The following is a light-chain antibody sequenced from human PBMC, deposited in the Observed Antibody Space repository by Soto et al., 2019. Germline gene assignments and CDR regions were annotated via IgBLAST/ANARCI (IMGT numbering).Light chain of an antibody. J-gene: IGLJ2*01. Sequence: QSALIQPASVSGSPGQSITISCTGTSSDVGAYNHVSWYQQHPGKAPKLMIYDVSNRPSGVSNRFSGSKSGNTASLTISGLQAEDEADYHCSSYTSTTTLVFGGGTKLTVL. CDR1: SSDVGAYNH. V-gene: IGLV2-14*01. CDR3: SSYTSTTTLV. CDR2: DVS.